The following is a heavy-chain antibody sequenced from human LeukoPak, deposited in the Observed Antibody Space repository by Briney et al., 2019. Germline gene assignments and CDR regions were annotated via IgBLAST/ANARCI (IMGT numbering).Heavy chain of an antibody. CDR3: ARADISGSYYKWWFDP. Sequence: ASVKVSCKASGYTFTSYAMHWVRQAPGQRLEWMGWINAGNGNTKYSQKFQGRVTITRDTSASTAYMELSSLRSEDTAVYYCARADISGSYYKWWFDPWGQGTLVTVSS. J-gene: IGHJ5*02. CDR1: GYTFTSYA. V-gene: IGHV1-3*01. D-gene: IGHD3-10*01. CDR2: INAGNGNT.